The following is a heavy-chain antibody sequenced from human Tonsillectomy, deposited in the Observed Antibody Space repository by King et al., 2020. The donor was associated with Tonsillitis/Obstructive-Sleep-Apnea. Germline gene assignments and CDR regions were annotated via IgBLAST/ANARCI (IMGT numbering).Heavy chain of an antibody. CDR1: GFTFRSYW. D-gene: IGHD2-2*01. V-gene: IGHV3-74*01. CDR2: INSDGSST. CDR3: ARTFRCGGTSCEYPPNGWFDP. Sequence: VQLVESGGGLVQPGGSLRLSCAASGFTFRSYWMHWVRQVPGKGLVWVSRINSDGSSTSYADSVKGRFTISRDNAENTLYLQMNSLRAEDTAVYYCARTFRCGGTSCEYPPNGWFDPWGQGTQVTVSS. J-gene: IGHJ5*01.